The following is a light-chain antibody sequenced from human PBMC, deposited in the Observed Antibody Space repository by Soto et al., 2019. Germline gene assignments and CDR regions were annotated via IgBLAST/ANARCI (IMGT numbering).Light chain of an antibody. Sequence: EIVLTQSPATLSLSPGNRATLSCRASQSVSSYLAWYQQKPGQAPRLLIYDASNRATGIPARFSGSGSGTDFTLPITSLEPEDFAVYYCQQRSNWPSTVGGGTKVEIK. J-gene: IGKJ4*01. CDR3: QQRSNWPST. V-gene: IGKV3-11*01. CDR2: DAS. CDR1: QSVSSY.